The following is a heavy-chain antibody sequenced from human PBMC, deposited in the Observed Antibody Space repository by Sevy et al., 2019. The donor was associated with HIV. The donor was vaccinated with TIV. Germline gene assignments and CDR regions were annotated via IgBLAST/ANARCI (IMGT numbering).Heavy chain of an antibody. CDR2: ISGSGGST. CDR1: GFTFSSYA. CDR3: AKWAVRGAYYYYYGMDV. V-gene: IGHV3-23*01. D-gene: IGHD3-10*01. Sequence: GGSLRLSCAASGFTFSSYAMSWVRQAPGKGLEWVSAISGSGGSTYYADSVKGRFTICRDNSKNTLYLQMNSLRAEDTAVYYCAKWAVRGAYYYYYGMDVWGQGTTVTVSS. J-gene: IGHJ6*02.